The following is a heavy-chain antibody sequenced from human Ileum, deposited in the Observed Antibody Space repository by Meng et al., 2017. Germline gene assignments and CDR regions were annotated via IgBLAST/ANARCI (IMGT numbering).Heavy chain of an antibody. V-gene: IGHV3-73*01. Sequence: EVQLVESGGGLVQPGGSLKLSCAASGFTFSDSAMYWVRQTSGKGLEWVGRIRSKANSYTTGYIASVKGRSTISRDNSKNTAYLQMNSLKIEDTAVYYCARPSYGDYGVSWGQGTLVTVSS. D-gene: IGHD4-17*01. CDR3: ARPSYGDYGVS. J-gene: IGHJ5*02. CDR1: GFTFSDSA. CDR2: IRSKANSYTT.